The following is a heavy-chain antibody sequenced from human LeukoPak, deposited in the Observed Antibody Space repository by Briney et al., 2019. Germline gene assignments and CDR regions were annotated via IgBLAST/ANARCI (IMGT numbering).Heavy chain of an antibody. CDR3: ARHGCSGGSCYLWPNFGY. CDR2: IYYSGST. J-gene: IGHJ4*02. CDR1: GGSISSSSYY. D-gene: IGHD2-15*01. V-gene: IGHV4-39*01. Sequence: PSETLSLTCTVSGGSISSSSYYWGWIRQPPGKGLEWIGSIYYSGSTYYNPSLKSRVTISVDTSKNQFSLKLSSVTAADTAVYYCARHGCSGGSCYLWPNFGYWGQGTLVTVSS.